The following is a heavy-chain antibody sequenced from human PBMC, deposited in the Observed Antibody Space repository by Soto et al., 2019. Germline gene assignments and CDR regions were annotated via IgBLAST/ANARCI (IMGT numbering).Heavy chain of an antibody. V-gene: IGHV3-23*01. J-gene: IGHJ6*02. CDR3: VKPPVITASYYYYDMDV. CDR2: ISGSGIST. CDR1: GFTFSTYP. Sequence: GGSLRLSCADSGFTFSTYPMRWVRQAPGKGLEWVSGISGSGISTYYTDSVKGRFTISRDNSKNTFFLQMNSLRDEDTAVYYCVKPPVITASYYYYDMDVWGQGTTVTVSS. D-gene: IGHD4-4*01.